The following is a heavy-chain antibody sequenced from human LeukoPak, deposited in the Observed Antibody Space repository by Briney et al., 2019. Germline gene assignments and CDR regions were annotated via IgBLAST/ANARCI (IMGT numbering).Heavy chain of an antibody. D-gene: IGHD3-22*01. CDR3: ARRYSSGYDY. CDR1: GGSFSGYY. V-gene: IGHV4-34*01. J-gene: IGHJ4*02. Sequence: SETLSLTCAVYGGSFSGYYWSWIRQPPGKGLEWIGEINHSGSTNYNPSLKSRVTISVDTSKNQFSLKLSSVTAADTAVYYCARRYSSGYDYWGQGTLVTVSS. CDR2: INHSGST.